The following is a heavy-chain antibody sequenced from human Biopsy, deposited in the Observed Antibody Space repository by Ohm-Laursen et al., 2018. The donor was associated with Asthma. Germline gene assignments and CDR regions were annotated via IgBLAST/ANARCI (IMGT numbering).Heavy chain of an antibody. V-gene: IGHV3-21*01. J-gene: IGHJ4*02. CDR1: GFTFSRYN. CDR2: ITDTSRYI. Sequence: SLRLSCAASGFTFSRYNMNWVRQAPGKGLEWVSSITDTSRYIKYADSVKGRFTISRDNSKNMVYLQMNSLRPEDTAVYYCAKDRVAGRSYYFDYWGQGSPVSVSS. D-gene: IGHD6-13*01. CDR3: AKDRVAGRSYYFDY.